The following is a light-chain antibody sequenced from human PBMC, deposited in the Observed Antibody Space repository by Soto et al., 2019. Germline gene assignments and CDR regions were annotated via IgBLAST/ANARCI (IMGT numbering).Light chain of an antibody. Sequence: EIVLTQSPATLSLSPGESATLYCRPSQSVSSYLAWYQQKPGQAPRLLIYDASNRATGIPARFSGSGSGTDFTLTISSLQPEDFAVYYCQQRSNWPLTFGGGTKV. V-gene: IGKV3-11*01. CDR2: DAS. CDR3: QQRSNWPLT. CDR1: QSVSSY. J-gene: IGKJ4*01.